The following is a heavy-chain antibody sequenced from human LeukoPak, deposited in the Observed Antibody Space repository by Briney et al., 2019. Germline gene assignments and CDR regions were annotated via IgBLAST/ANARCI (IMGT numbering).Heavy chain of an antibody. CDR1: GYTFTSYD. Sequence: ASVKVSCKASGYTFTSYDINWVRQATGQGLEWMGWINPNSGGTNYAQKFQGRVTMTRDTSISTAYMELSRLRSDDTAVYYCARPVGATRRFDYWGQGTLVTVSS. CDR3: ARPVGATRRFDY. D-gene: IGHD1-26*01. V-gene: IGHV1-2*02. J-gene: IGHJ4*02. CDR2: INPNSGGT.